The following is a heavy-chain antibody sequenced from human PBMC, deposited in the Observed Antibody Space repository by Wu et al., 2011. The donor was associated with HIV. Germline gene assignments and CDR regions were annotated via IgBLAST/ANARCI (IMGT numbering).Heavy chain of an antibody. Sequence: QVQLVQSGAEVKKPGVLGEGLLQGFWSTFSSYAIRWVRQAPGQGLEWMGGIIPIFGTTNYAQKFQGRVTITTDESTSTASMELSSLRSEDTAVYYCARDQKTRGRSGVIPWYYFDFWGQGTLVTVSS. CDR2: IIPIFGTT. CDR1: STFSSYA. J-gene: IGHJ4*02. D-gene: IGHD3-3*01. CDR3: ARDQKTRGRSGVIPWYYFDF. V-gene: IGHV1-69*05.